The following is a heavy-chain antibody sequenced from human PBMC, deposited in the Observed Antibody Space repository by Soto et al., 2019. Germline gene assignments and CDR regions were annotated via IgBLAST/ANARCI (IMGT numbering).Heavy chain of an antibody. CDR3: ARDRDFYCSSTTCYARAYAMDV. CDR2: ISTNGGST. D-gene: IGHD2-2*01. V-gene: IGHV3-64*04. Sequence: PGGSLRLSCSASGLTFSIYAMHWVRQAPGKGLEYVSSISTNGGSTDYADSVKGRFTIPRDNSKNTVYLQMNSLRAEDTAVYYCARDRDFYCSSTTCYARAYAMDVWGQGTTVTVSS. CDR1: GLTFSIYA. J-gene: IGHJ6*02.